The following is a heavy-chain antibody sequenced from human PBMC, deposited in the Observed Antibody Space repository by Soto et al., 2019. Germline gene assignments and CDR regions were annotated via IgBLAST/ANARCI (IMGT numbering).Heavy chain of an antibody. CDR3: ARGSAAPDS. CDR1: GFTFSDYW. CDR2: IKKDESEK. J-gene: IGHJ4*02. D-gene: IGHD6-13*01. V-gene: IGHV3-7*03. Sequence: PGGSLRLSCAASGFTFSDYWMSWVRQAPGKVLEWVANIKKDESEKYYVDSVKGRFTISRDNAKNSLNLQMNSLRAEDAAVYYCARGSAAPDSWGQGTLVTVSS.